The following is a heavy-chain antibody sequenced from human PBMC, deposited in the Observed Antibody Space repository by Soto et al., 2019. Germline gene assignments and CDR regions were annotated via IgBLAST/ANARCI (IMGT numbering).Heavy chain of an antibody. CDR1: GFTFSSYG. D-gene: IGHD6-13*01. Sequence: GGSLRLSCAASGFTFSSYGMHWVRQAPGKGLEWVAVIWYDGSNKYYADSVKGRFTISRDNSKNTLYLQMNSLRAEDTVVYYCARDMYSSSFDPFDYWGQGTLVTVSS. CDR3: ARDMYSSSFDPFDY. CDR2: IWYDGSNK. J-gene: IGHJ4*02. V-gene: IGHV3-33*01.